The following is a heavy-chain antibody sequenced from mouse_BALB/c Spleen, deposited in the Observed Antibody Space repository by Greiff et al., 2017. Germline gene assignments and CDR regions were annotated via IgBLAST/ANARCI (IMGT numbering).Heavy chain of an antibody. CDR3: ARGSDGNVYAMDY. J-gene: IGHJ4*01. Sequence: QVQLKESGAELMKPGASVKISCKATGYTFSSYWIEWVKQRPGHGLEWIGEILPGSGSTNYNEKFKGKATFTADTSSNTAYMQLSSLTSEDSAVYYCARGSDGNVYAMDYWGQGTSVTVSS. V-gene: IGHV1-9*01. D-gene: IGHD2-1*01. CDR1: GYTFSSYW. CDR2: ILPGSGST.